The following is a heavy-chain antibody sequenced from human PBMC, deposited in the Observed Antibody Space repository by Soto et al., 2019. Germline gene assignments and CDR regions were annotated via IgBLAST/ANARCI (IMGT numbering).Heavy chain of an antibody. Sequence: ASVKVSCKASGYTFSTSGMSWLRQAPGQGLEWMGWISTYNGDTNDAPKFQDRVTMTSDTSTSTVYMGLRSLRSDDTAVYYCARVGAAPYYYYGMDVWGQGTRVTVSS. CDR2: ISTYNGDT. CDR3: ARVGAAPYYYYGMDV. V-gene: IGHV1-18*01. J-gene: IGHJ6*02. D-gene: IGHD2-15*01. CDR1: GYTFSTSG.